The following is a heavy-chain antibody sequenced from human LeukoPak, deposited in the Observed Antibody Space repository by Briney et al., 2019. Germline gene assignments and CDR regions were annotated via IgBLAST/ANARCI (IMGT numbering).Heavy chain of an antibody. V-gene: IGHV3-23*01. CDR2: ISGSGGST. Sequence: GGSLRLSCAASGFTFSSYAMSWVRQAPGKGLEWVSAISGSGGSTYNADSVKGRFTISRDNSKNTLYLQMNSLKTEDTAVYYCTTAPPWNDAFRRDYWGQGTLVTVSS. CDR1: GFTFSSYA. CDR3: TTAPPWNDAFRRDY. J-gene: IGHJ4*02. D-gene: IGHD1-1*01.